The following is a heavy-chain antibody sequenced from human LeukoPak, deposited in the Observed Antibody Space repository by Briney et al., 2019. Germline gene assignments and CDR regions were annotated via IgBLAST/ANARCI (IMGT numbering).Heavy chain of an antibody. D-gene: IGHD3-3*01. V-gene: IGHV3-21*01. CDR2: ISSSSSYI. Sequence: KPGGSLRLSCAASGFTFSSYSMNWVRQAPGKGLEWVSSISSSSSYIYYADSVKGRFTISRDNAKNSLYLQMNSLRAEDTAVYYCAKDNLHYDFWSGYYEGGNWFDPWGQGTLVTVSS. CDR1: GFTFSSYS. CDR3: AKDNLHYDFWSGYYEGGNWFDP. J-gene: IGHJ5*02.